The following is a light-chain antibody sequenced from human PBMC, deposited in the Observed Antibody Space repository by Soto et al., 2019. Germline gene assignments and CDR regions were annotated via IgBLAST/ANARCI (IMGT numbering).Light chain of an antibody. J-gene: IGKJ4*01. CDR1: QSVGRH. CDR2: DAS. CDR3: QQGCNCPPVT. Sequence: EIVLTQSPATLSLSPGERATLSCRASQSVGRHLKGYRQNPVQAPSLLIYDASERATGNPARFSGSGSVTDFPLTISSLEPEDFVVYYCQQGCNCPPVTFGGETKVEFK. V-gene: IGKV3-11*01.